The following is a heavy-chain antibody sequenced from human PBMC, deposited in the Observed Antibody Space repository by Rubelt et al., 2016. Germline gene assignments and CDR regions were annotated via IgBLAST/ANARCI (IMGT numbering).Heavy chain of an antibody. CDR2: INHSGST. CDR1: SGSFSGYY. Sequence: GAGLLKPSETLSLTCAVYSGSFSGYYWSWIRQPPGKGLEWIGEINHSGSTNYNPSLKSRVTISVDTSKNQFSLKLSSVTAADTAVYYCARGRGDYWGQGTLVTVSS. J-gene: IGHJ4*02. V-gene: IGHV4-34*01. D-gene: IGHD3-10*01. CDR3: ARGRGDY.